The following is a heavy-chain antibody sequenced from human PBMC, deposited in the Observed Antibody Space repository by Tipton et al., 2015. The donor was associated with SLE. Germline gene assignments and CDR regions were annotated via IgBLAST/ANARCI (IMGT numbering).Heavy chain of an antibody. CDR3: ARGIMITFGGVHYFDY. CDR2: IYYSGTA. CDR1: GDSISSRSYY. V-gene: IGHV4-39*07. Sequence: GLVKPSETLSLTCTVSGDSISSRSYYWAWIRQPPGKDLEWIATIYYSGTAYYNPSLRSRVTISVDTTKNQFSLKLSSVTAADTAVYYCARGIMITFGGVHYFDYWGQGTLVTVSS. D-gene: IGHD3-16*01. J-gene: IGHJ4*02.